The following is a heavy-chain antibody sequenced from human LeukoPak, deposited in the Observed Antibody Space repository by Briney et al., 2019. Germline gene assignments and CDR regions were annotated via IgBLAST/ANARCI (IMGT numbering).Heavy chain of an antibody. D-gene: IGHD3-10*01. J-gene: IGHJ4*02. CDR1: GFAVSSNY. CDR3: AKLKGWYGEGYFDY. Sequence: GGTLRLSCAASGFAVSSNYMSWVRQAPGKGLEWVSVIYSDGRTYYADSVKGRFTISRDISKNTLFLQMTSLRAEDTAVYYCAKLKGWYGEGYFDYWGQGTLVTVSS. CDR2: IYSDGRT. V-gene: IGHV3-53*01.